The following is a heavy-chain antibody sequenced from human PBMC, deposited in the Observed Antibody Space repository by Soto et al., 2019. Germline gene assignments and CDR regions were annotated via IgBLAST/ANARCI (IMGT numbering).Heavy chain of an antibody. CDR1: GFTFSSFA. Sequence: GGSLRLSCAASGFTFSSFAMSSVRQAPGKGLEWVSVISGSGGTTYYADSVKGRFTISRDNSKNTLYLQMNSLRVEDTAVYFCASLGPVPDYWGQGALVTVSS. V-gene: IGHV3-23*01. D-gene: IGHD2-2*01. CDR2: ISGSGGTT. J-gene: IGHJ4*02. CDR3: ASLGPVPDY.